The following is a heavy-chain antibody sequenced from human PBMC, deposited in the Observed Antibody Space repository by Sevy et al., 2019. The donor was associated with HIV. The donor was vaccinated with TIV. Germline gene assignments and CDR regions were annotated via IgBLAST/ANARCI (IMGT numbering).Heavy chain of an antibody. CDR2: INWNGGST. V-gene: IGHV3-20*04. D-gene: IGHD3-22*01. CDR1: GFVFEDYG. J-gene: IGHJ4*02. Sequence: GGSLRLSCAASGFVFEDYGMNWVRQAPGKGLECVSGINWNGGSTGYADSVKGRFTISRDNAKNSLYLQMNSLRAEDTAVYYCASPLNYYDSPSAYWGQGTLVTVSS. CDR3: ASPLNYYDSPSAY.